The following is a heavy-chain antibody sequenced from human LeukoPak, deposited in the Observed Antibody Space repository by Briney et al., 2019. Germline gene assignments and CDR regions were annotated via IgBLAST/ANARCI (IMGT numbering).Heavy chain of an antibody. D-gene: IGHD5-24*01. CDR3: AKGANYSPDY. J-gene: IGHJ4*02. CDR2: INSDESST. CDR1: GFTFSSYW. Sequence: PGGSLRLPCAASGFTFSSYWMHWVRQAPGKGLVWVSCINSDESSTRYADSVKGRFTISRDNAKNTLYLQMNSLRAEDTAVYYCAKGANYSPDYWGQGTLVTVSS. V-gene: IGHV3-74*01.